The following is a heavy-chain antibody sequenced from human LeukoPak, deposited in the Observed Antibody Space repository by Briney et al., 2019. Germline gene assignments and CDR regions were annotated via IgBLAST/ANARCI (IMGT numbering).Heavy chain of an antibody. V-gene: IGHV4-4*02. CDR2: INHSGST. D-gene: IGHD2-2*01. CDR1: GGSISSSNW. CDR3: ARWGGYCSSTSCYRGMSQGMDV. J-gene: IGHJ6*02. Sequence: SETLSLTCAVSGGSISSSNWWSWVRQPPGKGLEWIGEINHSGSTNYNPSLKSRVTISVDTSKNQFSLKLSSVTAADTAVYYCARWGGYCSSTSCYRGMSQGMDVWGQGTTVTVSS.